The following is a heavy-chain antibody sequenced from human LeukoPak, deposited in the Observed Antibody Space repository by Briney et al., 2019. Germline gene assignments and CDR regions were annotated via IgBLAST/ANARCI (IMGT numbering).Heavy chain of an antibody. CDR3: ARGYCSSTSCYLFDY. D-gene: IGHD2-2*01. V-gene: IGHV3-21*01. CDR2: ISSSSSYI. Sequence: GGSLRLSCAASGFTFSSYAMSWVRQAPGKGLEWVSSISSSSSYIYYADSAKGRFTISRDNAKNSLYLQMNSLRAEDTAVYYCARGYCSSTSCYLFDYWGQGTLVTVSS. J-gene: IGHJ4*02. CDR1: GFTFSSYA.